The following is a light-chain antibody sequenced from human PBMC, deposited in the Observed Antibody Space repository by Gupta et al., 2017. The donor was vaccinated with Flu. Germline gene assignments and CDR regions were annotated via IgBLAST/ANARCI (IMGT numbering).Light chain of an antibody. V-gene: IGKV2-28*01. CDR3: RQALQTPRS. J-gene: IGKJ2*03. CDR1: QSLLHSNGYNY. CDR2: LGS. Sequence: DIVMTQSQLSLPVTPGEPASISCRSSQSLLHSNGYNYLDWYLQKPGQSPQLLIYLGSNRASGVPDRFSGSGSGTDFTLKISRVEAEDVGVYYCRQALQTPRSFGQGTKLEIK.